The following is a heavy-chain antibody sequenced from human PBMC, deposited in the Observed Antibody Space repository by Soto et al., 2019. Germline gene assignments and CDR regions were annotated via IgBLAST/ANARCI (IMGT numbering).Heavy chain of an antibody. Sequence: QVQLQESGPGLVKPSQTLSLTCTVSGGSISTVDYWWSWIRQSPDMGLEWIGHIYDGGRTYNNPSLESRVTMSVDTSQSQLSLTLSSVSAADTAVYYCARGPSGDKVDSWGQGTLVTASS. CDR1: GGSISTVDYW. CDR3: ARGPSGDKVDS. J-gene: IGHJ4*02. D-gene: IGHD7-27*01. CDR2: IYDGGRT. V-gene: IGHV4-30-4*01.